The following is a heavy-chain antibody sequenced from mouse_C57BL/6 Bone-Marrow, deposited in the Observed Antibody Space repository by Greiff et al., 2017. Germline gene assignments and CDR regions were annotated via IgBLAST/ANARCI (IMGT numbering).Heavy chain of an antibody. CDR3: AKDYYGSSFAY. CDR2: IHPNSGST. J-gene: IGHJ3*01. Sequence: QVQLQQPGAELVKPGASVKLSCKASGYTFTSYWMHWVKQRPGQGLEWIGMIHPNSGSTNYNEKFKSKDTLTVDKSSSTAYMQLSSLTSEDSAVYYCAKDYYGSSFAYWGQGTLVTVSA. CDR1: GYTFTSYW. D-gene: IGHD1-1*01. V-gene: IGHV1-64*01.